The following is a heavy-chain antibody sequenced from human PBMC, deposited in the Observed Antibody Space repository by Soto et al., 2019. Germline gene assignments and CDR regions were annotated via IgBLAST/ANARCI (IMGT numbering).Heavy chain of an antibody. V-gene: IGHV3-48*02. J-gene: IGHJ3*01. CDR2: ITSTSNTI. D-gene: IGHD3-9*01. Sequence: PGGSLRLSCAASGFTFSSYTMNWVRQAPGKGLEWISYITSTSNTIYYAASVKGRFTISRDDAQNSLSLQMNSLRDDDTAVYYCARGEYYNILTGYYRGAFDVWGRGTMVTVSS. CDR3: ARGEYYNILTGYYRGAFDV. CDR1: GFTFSSYT.